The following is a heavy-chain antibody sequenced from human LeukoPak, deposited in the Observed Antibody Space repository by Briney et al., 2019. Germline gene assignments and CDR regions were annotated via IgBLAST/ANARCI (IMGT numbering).Heavy chain of an antibody. Sequence: ASAKVSCKVSGYTLTELSMHWVRQAPGKGLEWMGGFDPEDGETIYAQKFQGRVTMTEDTSTDTAYMELSSPRSEDTAVYYCATDTHGGRHYYYGMDVWGQGTTVTVSS. CDR2: FDPEDGET. CDR1: GYTLTELS. CDR3: ATDTHGGRHYYYGMDV. J-gene: IGHJ6*02. V-gene: IGHV1-24*01. D-gene: IGHD4-23*01.